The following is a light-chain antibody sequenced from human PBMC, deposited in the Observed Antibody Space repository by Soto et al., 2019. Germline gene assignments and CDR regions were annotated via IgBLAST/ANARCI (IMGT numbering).Light chain of an antibody. J-gene: IGLJ1*01. CDR2: GNS. Sequence: QSVLTQPPSVSGAPGQRVTISCTGSSSNIGAGYDVHWYQHRPGTAPKLLIFGNSNRPSGVPVPDRFSGSKSGTTASLTVSGLQAEDEADYYCSSFAGTNSVVFGTGTKLTVL. CDR3: SSFAGTNSVV. V-gene: IGLV1-40*01. CDR1: SSNIGAGYD.